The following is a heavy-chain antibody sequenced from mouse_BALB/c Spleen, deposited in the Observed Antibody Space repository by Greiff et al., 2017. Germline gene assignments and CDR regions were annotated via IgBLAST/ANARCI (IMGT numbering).Heavy chain of an antibody. J-gene: IGHJ3*01. CDR2: IRLKSNNYAT. CDR1: GFTFSNYW. V-gene: IGHV6-6*02. Sequence: EVKLEESGGGLVQPGGSMKLSCVASGFTFSNYWMNWVRQSPEKGLEWVAEIRLKSNNYATHYAESVKGRFTISRDDSKSSVYLQMNNLRAEDTGIYYCTITTATGFAYWGQGTLVTVSA. D-gene: IGHD1-2*01. CDR3: TITTATGFAY.